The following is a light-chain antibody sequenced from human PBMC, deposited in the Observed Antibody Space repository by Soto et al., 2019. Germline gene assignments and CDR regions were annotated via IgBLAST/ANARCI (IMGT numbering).Light chain of an antibody. Sequence: EIVMTQSPASLSVSPGKRATLSCRASQSVSNNLAWYQQKPGQAPRLLISGASTRATGVPARFSGSGSGTEFTLTISRLQSEDSAVYYCHKYDKWPPVTFGQGTRLEIK. J-gene: IGKJ5*01. V-gene: IGKV3-15*01. CDR1: QSVSNN. CDR3: HKYDKWPPVT. CDR2: GAS.